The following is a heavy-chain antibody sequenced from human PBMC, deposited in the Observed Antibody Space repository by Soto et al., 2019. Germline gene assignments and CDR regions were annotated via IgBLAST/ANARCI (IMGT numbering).Heavy chain of an antibody. CDR3: AKDLASPHYYGMDV. D-gene: IGHD5-12*01. V-gene: IGHV3-30*18. J-gene: IGHJ6*02. CDR2: ISYDGSNK. Sequence: AGGSLRLSXAASGFTFSSYGMHWVRQAPGKGLEWVAVISYDGSNKYYADSVKGRFTISRDNSKNTLYLQMNSLRAEDTAVYYCAKDLASPHYYGMDVWGQGTTVTVSS. CDR1: GFTFSSYG.